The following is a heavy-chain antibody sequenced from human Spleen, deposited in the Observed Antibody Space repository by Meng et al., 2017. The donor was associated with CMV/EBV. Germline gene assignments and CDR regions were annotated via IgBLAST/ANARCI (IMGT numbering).Heavy chain of an antibody. Sequence: GESLKISCAASGFTFRSYDMHWVRQPPGKGLVWVSRISSDGRSTWYADSVKGRFTISRDNAKNTLYVQMNNLRAEDTAVYYCASEYSTSSLDYWGQGTLVTVSS. V-gene: IGHV3-74*01. CDR3: ASEYSTSSLDY. D-gene: IGHD6-6*01. CDR1: GFTFRSYD. J-gene: IGHJ4*02. CDR2: ISSDGRST.